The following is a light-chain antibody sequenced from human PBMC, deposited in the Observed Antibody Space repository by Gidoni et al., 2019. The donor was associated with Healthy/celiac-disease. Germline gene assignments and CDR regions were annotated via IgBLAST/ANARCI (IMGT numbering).Light chain of an antibody. J-gene: IGLJ2*01. V-gene: IGLV4-69*01. CDR3: QTWGSGIVV. Sequence: QPVLTQSPSASASLGASVKLTCTLSSGHSSHAIAWHQQQPEKGPRYLMKVNSDGTHNKGDGIPDRFSGSSSGAERYLTISSVQSEDASDYYCQTWGSGIVVFGGGTKVTVL. CDR1: SGHSSHA. CDR2: VNSDGTH.